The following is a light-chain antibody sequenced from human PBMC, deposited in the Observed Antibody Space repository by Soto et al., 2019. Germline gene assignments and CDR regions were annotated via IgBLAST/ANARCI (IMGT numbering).Light chain of an antibody. CDR2: DAS. J-gene: IGKJ2*01. CDR3: QQYDNLPFT. V-gene: IGKV1-33*01. Sequence: DIQMTQSPSSLSASVGDRVTITCQASQDIRNFLNWYQKKSGKAPKLLIYDASSLETGVPSRFSGSGAGTDFSFTISRVQPEDIATYYCQQYDNLPFTFGQGTKLEIK. CDR1: QDIRNF.